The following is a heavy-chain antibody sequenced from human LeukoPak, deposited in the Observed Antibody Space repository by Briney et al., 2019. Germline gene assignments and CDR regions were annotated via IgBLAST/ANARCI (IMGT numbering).Heavy chain of an antibody. CDR1: GGAISSYY. J-gene: IGHJ4*02. D-gene: IGHD3-22*01. Sequence: SETLSLTCTVSGGAISSYYRSWIRQPPGKGLEWIGYIYYSGGTKYNPSLMSRVTISVDRAQNQFSLSLSSVTAADTAVYYCARDGLYDSSGYYMDSWGQGTLVIVSS. CDR2: IYYSGGT. CDR3: ARDGLYDSSGYYMDS. V-gene: IGHV4-59*01.